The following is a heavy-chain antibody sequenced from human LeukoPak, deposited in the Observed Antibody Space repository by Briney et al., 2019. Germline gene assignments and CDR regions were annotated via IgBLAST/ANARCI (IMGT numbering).Heavy chain of an antibody. CDR3: ARRITGTLAPIDY. CDR1: GGSISSSLW. J-gene: IGHJ4*02. Sequence: SETLSLTCAVSGGSISSSLWWTWVRQPPGKGLEWIGETYHDGTTNYKSSLKSRATISVDKSKNQFSLKLNSVTAADTAVYYCARRITGTLAPIDYWGQGTLVTVSS. D-gene: IGHD1-20*01. CDR2: TYHDGTT. V-gene: IGHV4-4*02.